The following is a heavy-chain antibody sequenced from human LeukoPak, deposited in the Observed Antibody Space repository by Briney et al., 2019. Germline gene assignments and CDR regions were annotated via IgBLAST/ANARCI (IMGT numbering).Heavy chain of an antibody. CDR1: GYTFTSYY. D-gene: IGHD3-16*02. CDR3: AREARGGSYDYVWGSYRYFDY. Sequence: EASVKVSCKASGYTFTSYYMHWVRQAPGQGLEWMGIINPSGGSTSYAQKFQGRVTMTRDTSTSTVYMELSSMRSEDTAVYSCAREARGGSYDYVWGSYRYFDYWGQGTLVTVSS. J-gene: IGHJ4*02. V-gene: IGHV1-46*01. CDR2: INPSGGST.